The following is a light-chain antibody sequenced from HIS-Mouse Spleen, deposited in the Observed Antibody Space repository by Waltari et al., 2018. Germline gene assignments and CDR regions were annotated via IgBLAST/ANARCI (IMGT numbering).Light chain of an antibody. J-gene: IGLJ3*02. CDR1: SSDVGSYTL. Sequence: QSALTQPASVSGSPGQSITISCTGTSSDVGSYTLVSWYQQHPGKAPKLMISEGSKRPSGVSNRFSGSKSGNTASLTISGLQAEDEADYYCCSYAGSSTWVFGGGTKLTVL. V-gene: IGLV2-23*01. CDR3: CSYAGSSTWV. CDR2: EGS.